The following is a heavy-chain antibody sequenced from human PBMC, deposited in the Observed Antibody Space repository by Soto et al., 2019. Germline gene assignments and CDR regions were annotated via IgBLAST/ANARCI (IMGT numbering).Heavy chain of an antibody. Sequence: GGSLRLSCAASGFTFRSYAMSWVRQAPGKGLEWVSAISGSGGSTYYADSVKGRFTISRDNSKNTLYLQMSSLRAEDTAVYYCAKDSTLAVAGYYDYWGQGTLVTVSS. V-gene: IGHV3-23*01. J-gene: IGHJ4*02. CDR2: ISGSGGST. D-gene: IGHD6-19*01. CDR3: AKDSTLAVAGYYDY. CDR1: GFTFRSYA.